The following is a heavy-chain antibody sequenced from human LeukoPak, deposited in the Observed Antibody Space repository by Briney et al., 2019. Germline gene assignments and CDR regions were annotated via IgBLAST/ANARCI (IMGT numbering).Heavy chain of an antibody. CDR2: IWYDGSNE. V-gene: IGHV3-33*01. Sequence: GRSLRLSCAASGFTFSSYGMHWVRQAPGKGLEWVAVIWYDGSNEYYADSVKGRFTISRDNSKNTLYLQMNSLRAEDTAVYYCARDYYGMDVWGQGTTVTVSS. CDR3: ARDYYGMDV. J-gene: IGHJ6*02. CDR1: GFTFSSYG.